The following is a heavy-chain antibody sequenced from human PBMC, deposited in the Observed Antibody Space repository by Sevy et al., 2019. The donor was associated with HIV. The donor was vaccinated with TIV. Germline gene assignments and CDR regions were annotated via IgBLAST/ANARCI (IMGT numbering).Heavy chain of an antibody. CDR1: GYMFTIYG. D-gene: IGHD4-17*01. V-gene: IGHV1-18*01. CDR3: TRDNGHSQYGAFDF. Sequence: ASVKVSCKTSGYMFTIYGITWVRQAPGQGPEWMGWISAYSGNTNYAQKLQDRVTMTTDTSTSTAYMELSSLRSDDTAVYYCTRDNGHSQYGAFDFWGQGTMVTVSS. J-gene: IGHJ3*01. CDR2: ISAYSGNT.